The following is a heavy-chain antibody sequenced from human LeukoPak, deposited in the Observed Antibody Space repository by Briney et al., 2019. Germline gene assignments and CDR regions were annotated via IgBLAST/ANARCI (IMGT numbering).Heavy chain of an antibody. Sequence: GGSLRLSCAASGFTFSSYSMNWVRQAPGKGLEWVSSISSSSSYIYYADSVKGRFTISRDNSKNTLYLQMNSLRAEDTAVYYCAKIAGAYCSGGSCELDYWGQGTLVTVSS. V-gene: IGHV3-21*04. J-gene: IGHJ4*02. D-gene: IGHD2-15*01. CDR2: ISSSSSYI. CDR3: AKIAGAYCSGGSCELDY. CDR1: GFTFSSYS.